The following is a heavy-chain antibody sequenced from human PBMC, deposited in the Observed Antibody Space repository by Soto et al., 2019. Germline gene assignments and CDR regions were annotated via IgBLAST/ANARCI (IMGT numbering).Heavy chain of an antibody. CDR1: GFTFTTYG. J-gene: IGHJ4*02. D-gene: IGHD6-13*01. CDR2: ISYDGSNK. CDR3: AKEGAIAAAGVVDFFDY. Sequence: QVQLVESGGGVVQPGRSLRLSCAASGFTFTTYGMHWVRQAPGKGLEWVALISYDGSNKYYADSVKGRFTISRDNSKNTLYLQMNSLRAEDTAVYYCAKEGAIAAAGVVDFFDYWGQGTLVTVSS. V-gene: IGHV3-30*18.